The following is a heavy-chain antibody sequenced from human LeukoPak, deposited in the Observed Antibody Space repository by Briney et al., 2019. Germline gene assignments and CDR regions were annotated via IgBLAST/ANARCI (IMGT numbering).Heavy chain of an antibody. J-gene: IGHJ3*02. CDR3: AKDRPNYYETSGPLEGDALDT. Sequence: GGFLRLSCAASGFTFSLFGMHWVRQAPGKGLEWVAIVSNDGNDKKYADSVWGRFTISRDNSENIVYLQMTNLRPEDTALYYCAKDRPNYYETSGPLEGDALDTWGQGTMVIVSS. CDR2: VSNDGNDK. CDR1: GFTFSLFG. D-gene: IGHD3-22*01. V-gene: IGHV3-30*18.